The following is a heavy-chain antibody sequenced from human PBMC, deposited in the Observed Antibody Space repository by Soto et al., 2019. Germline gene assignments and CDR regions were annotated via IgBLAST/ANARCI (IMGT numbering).Heavy chain of an antibody. Sequence: ASVKVSCKASGYTFTSYYMHWVRQAPGQGLEWMGIINPSGGSTSYAQKFQGRVTMTRDTSTSTVYMELSSLRSEDTAVYYCAREPAVLSGSYYSLDYWGQGTLVTVSS. J-gene: IGHJ4*02. V-gene: IGHV1-46*01. CDR3: AREPAVLSGSYYSLDY. CDR1: GYTFTSYY. CDR2: INPSGGST. D-gene: IGHD1-26*01.